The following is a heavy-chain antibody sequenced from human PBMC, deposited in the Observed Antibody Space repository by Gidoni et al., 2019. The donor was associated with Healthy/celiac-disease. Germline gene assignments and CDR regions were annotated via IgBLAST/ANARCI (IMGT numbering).Heavy chain of an antibody. CDR1: GFTFSSYA. J-gene: IGHJ4*02. CDR3: AKLLVVVAATPPQTKQPGDY. D-gene: IGHD2-15*01. Sequence: QVQLVESGGGVVQPGRSLRLSCAASGFTFSSYAMHWVRQAPGKGLEWVAVISYDGSNKYYADSVKGRFTISRDNSKNTLYLQMNSLRAEDTAVYYCAKLLVVVAATPPQTKQPGDYWGQGTLVTVSS. V-gene: IGHV3-30*18. CDR2: ISYDGSNK.